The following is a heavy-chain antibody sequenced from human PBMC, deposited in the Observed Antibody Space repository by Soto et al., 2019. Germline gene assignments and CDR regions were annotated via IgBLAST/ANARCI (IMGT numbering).Heavy chain of an antibody. J-gene: IGHJ4*02. Sequence: HPGGSLRLSCAASGFTFSSYAMSWVRQAPGKGLEWVSAISGSGGSTYYADSVKGRFTISRDNSKNTLYLQTNSLRAEDTAVYYCAKFIGGWHHSPRLDYWGQGTLVTVSS. CDR2: ISGSGGST. D-gene: IGHD6-19*01. CDR1: GFTFSSYA. CDR3: AKFIGGWHHSPRLDY. V-gene: IGHV3-23*01.